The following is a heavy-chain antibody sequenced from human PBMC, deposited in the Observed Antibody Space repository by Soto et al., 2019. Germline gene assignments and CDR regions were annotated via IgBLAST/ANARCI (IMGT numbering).Heavy chain of an antibody. J-gene: IGHJ6*02. CDR3: AREGGYFDSSGSGVYHYYGVDV. V-gene: IGHV4-4*07. CDR1: GGPISPYY. D-gene: IGHD3-22*01. Sequence: SETLSLTCTVSGGPISPYYWSWIRQPAGKGLEWIGRIYYTRSTNYNPPLKSRVSMSLDTARNQISLKVKSVTAADTAVYYCAREGGYFDSSGSGVYHYYGVDVWGRGTTVTVSS. CDR2: IYYTRST.